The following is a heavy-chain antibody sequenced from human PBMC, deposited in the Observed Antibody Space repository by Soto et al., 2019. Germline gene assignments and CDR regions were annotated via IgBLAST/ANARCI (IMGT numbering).Heavy chain of an antibody. J-gene: IGHJ5*01. CDR2: ISYDGTNI. CDR1: GFRFSYYA. V-gene: IGHV3-30*18. Sequence: QVQLVESGGGVVQPGRSLRLSCSTSGFRFSYYAMHWVRQAPGEGLEWLAVISYDGTNIYYADSVEGRFSISRDVSENTLYLEMNSLRVDDTAVYWCVKDRIPQQLVPNWFDSWGQGTLVIVSS. D-gene: IGHD6-13*01. CDR3: VKDRIPQQLVPNWFDS.